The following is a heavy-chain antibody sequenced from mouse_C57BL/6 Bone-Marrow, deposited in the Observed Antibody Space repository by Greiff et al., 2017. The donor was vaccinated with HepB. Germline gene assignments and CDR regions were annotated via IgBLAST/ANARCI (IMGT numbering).Heavy chain of an antibody. CDR1: GFNIKDYY. CDR3: ARSDYYDYETWFAY. D-gene: IGHD2-4*01. Sequence: EVKLVESGAELVKPGASVKLSCTASGFNIKDYYMHWVKQRTEQGLEWIGRIDPEDGDTNYAPKFQGKATITADTSSNTAYLQLSSLTSEDTAVYYCARSDYYDYETWFAYWGQGTLVTVSA. J-gene: IGHJ3*01. V-gene: IGHV14-2*01. CDR2: IDPEDGDT.